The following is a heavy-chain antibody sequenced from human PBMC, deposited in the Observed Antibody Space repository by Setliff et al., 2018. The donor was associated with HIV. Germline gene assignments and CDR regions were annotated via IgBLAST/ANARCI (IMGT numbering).Heavy chain of an antibody. V-gene: IGHV4-61*02. CDR3: ARHVGGGATPSRYYFDS. CDR2: IYTSGST. J-gene: IGHJ4*02. CDR1: DGCINSGHFY. D-gene: IGHD3-10*01. Sequence: PSETLSLTCSVFDGCINSGHFYWNWIRQPAGKALEWIGRIYTSGSTNYNPSLKSRITISIDTSKSQFSLKLTSVAAADTAVYYCARHVGGGATPSRYYFDSWGQGTLVTVSS.